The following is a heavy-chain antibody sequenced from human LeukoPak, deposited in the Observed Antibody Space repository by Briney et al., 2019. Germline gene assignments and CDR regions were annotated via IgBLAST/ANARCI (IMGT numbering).Heavy chain of an antibody. CDR1: GFTFGDYA. Sequence: GGSLRLSCTASGFTFGDYAMSWARQAPGKGLEWVGFIRSKTHGGTTEYAASVKGRFIISRDDSRSIAYLQMSSLKTEDTAVYYCTRAPSLSWFDPWGQGILVTVSS. CDR3: TRAPSLSWFDP. CDR2: IRSKTHGGTT. J-gene: IGHJ5*02. V-gene: IGHV3-49*04. D-gene: IGHD3-10*01.